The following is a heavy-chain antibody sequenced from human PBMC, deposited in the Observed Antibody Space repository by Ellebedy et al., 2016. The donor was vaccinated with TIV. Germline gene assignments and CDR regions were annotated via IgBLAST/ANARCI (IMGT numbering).Heavy chain of an antibody. CDR2: ISTSSNYI. D-gene: IGHD1-26*01. V-gene: IGHV3-21*01. CDR1: GFPFRWFS. Sequence: GESLKISCAASGFPFRWFSMNWVRQAPGKGLEWVSTISTSSNYIFHADSVKGRFTPSRDNDKNSLYLQMNGLRAEDTAVYYCARDYSGNYYYGMDVWGQGTTITVSS. CDR3: ARDYSGNYYYGMDV. J-gene: IGHJ6*02.